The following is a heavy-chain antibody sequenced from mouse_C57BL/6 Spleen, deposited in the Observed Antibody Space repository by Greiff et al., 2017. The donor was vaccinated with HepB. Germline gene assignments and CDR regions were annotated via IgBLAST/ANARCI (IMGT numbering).Heavy chain of an antibody. CDR1: GYTFTSYW. D-gene: IGHD1-2*01. J-gene: IGHJ2*01. V-gene: IGHV1-61*01. CDR2: IYPSDSET. Sequence: VQLQQPGAELVRPGSSVKLSCKASGYTFTSYWMDWVKQRPGQGLEWIGNIYPSDSETHYNQKFKDKATLTVDKSSSTAYMQLSSLTSEDSAVYYCARGVGKPAGVFDYWGQGTTLTVSS. CDR3: ARGVGKPAGVFDY.